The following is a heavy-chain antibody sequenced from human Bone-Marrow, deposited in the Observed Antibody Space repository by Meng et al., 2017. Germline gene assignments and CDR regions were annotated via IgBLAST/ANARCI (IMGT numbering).Heavy chain of an antibody. V-gene: IGHV3-74*01. CDR1: GFTFSSYW. Sequence: LLEVGGGLGKPRGSLMLSCAASGFTFSSYWMRWVRQDAGKGPVWVSRIKTDGSSTDYADSVKGRFTISRDNAKNTLYLQMNSLRAEDTAMYYCARFTPFDYWGQGTLVTVSS. J-gene: IGHJ4*02. CDR3: ARFTPFDY. CDR2: IKTDGSST.